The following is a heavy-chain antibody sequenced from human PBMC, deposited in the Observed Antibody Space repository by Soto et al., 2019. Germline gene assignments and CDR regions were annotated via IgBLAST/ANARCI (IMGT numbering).Heavy chain of an antibody. CDR3: ARETQYDFWSGYLDY. Sequence: GGSLRLSCAASGFTFSNYGIHWVRQAPGKGLEWVAVIWYDGSNKYYADSVKGRFTISRDNSKNTLYLQMNSLRAEDMAVYYCARETQYDFWSGYLDYWGQGTLVTVSS. CDR1: GFTFSNYG. D-gene: IGHD3-3*01. J-gene: IGHJ4*02. V-gene: IGHV3-33*01. CDR2: IWYDGSNK.